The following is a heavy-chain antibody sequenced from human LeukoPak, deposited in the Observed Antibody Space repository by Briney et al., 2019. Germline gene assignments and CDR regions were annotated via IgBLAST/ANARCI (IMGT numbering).Heavy chain of an antibody. Sequence: SETLSLTCTVSGGSISSYYWSWIRQPPGKGLEWIGYIYYSGSTNYNPSLKSRVTISVDTSKNQFSPKLSSVTAADTAVYYCARDPNSSGYYYYFDYWGQGTLVTVSS. CDR1: GGSISSYY. CDR3: ARDPNSSGYYYYFDY. CDR2: IYYSGST. V-gene: IGHV4-59*01. D-gene: IGHD3-22*01. J-gene: IGHJ4*02.